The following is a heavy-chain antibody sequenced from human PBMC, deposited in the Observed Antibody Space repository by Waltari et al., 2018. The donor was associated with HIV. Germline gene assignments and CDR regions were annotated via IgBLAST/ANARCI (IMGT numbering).Heavy chain of an antibody. J-gene: IGHJ6*02. Sequence: QVQLVESGGGVVQPGRSLRLSCAASGFTFSSYAMHWVRQAPGQGLEWVAVISYDGSNKYYADSVKDRFTISRDNSKNTLYLQMNSLRAEDTAVYYCARSEGSGYYGGLVYYYYGMDVWGQGTTVTVSS. CDR3: ARSEGSGYYGGLVYYYYGMDV. CDR2: ISYDGSNK. CDR1: GFTFSSYA. V-gene: IGHV3-30-3*01. D-gene: IGHD3-22*01.